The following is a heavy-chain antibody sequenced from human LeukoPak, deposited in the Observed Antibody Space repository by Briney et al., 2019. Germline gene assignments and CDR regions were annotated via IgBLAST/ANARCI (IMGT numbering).Heavy chain of an antibody. CDR3: ARFYDYVWGSYRTHFDY. CDR2: IYYSGST. CDR1: GGSISRGGYY. Sequence: SQTLSLTCTVSGGSISRGGYYWSWIRQHPGKGLEWIGYIYYSGSTYYNPSLKSRAAISVDTSKNQFSLKLSSVTAADTAVYYCARFYDYVWGSYRTHFDYWGQGTLVTVSS. V-gene: IGHV4-31*03. J-gene: IGHJ4*02. D-gene: IGHD3-16*02.